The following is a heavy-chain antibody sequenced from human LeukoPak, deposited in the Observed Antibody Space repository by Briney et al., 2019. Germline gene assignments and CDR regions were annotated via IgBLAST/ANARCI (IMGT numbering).Heavy chain of an antibody. Sequence: SETLSLTCAVYGGSFSGYYWGWIRQPPGKGLEWIGEINHSGSTNYNPSLKSRVTISVDTSKNQFSLKLGSVTAADTAVYYCARQTTSVAGARQFDYWGQGTLVTVSS. J-gene: IGHJ4*02. V-gene: IGHV4-34*01. CDR3: ARQTTSVAGARQFDY. CDR2: INHSGST. CDR1: GGSFSGYY. D-gene: IGHD6-19*01.